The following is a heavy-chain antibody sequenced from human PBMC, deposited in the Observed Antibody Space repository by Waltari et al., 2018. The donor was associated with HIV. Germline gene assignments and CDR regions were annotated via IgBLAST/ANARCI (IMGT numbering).Heavy chain of an antibody. J-gene: IGHJ3*01. CDR2: IHHTGST. V-gene: IGHV4-59*01. CDR1: VGPLRTYY. D-gene: IGHD6-19*01. Sequence: QVQLQESGPGLVKPSETLSLTCTVSVGPLRTYYSTWIRQPPGKGLEWIGYIHHTGSTNYNPSLKSRVTISVDTSKNQFSLNLNSVTAADTAVYYCAREPYNSAWGDAFDVWGQGTVVTVSS. CDR3: AREPYNSAWGDAFDV.